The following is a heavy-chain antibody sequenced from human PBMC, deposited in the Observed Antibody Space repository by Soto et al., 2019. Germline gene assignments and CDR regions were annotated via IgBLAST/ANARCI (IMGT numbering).Heavy chain of an antibody. CDR1: GFTVSSNY. CDR2: IYSGGST. J-gene: IGHJ6*03. D-gene: IGHD2-15*01. CDR3: ARPLRVAATPGHPNHQRHPYYYYMDV. V-gene: IGHV3-66*04. Sequence: GGSLRLSCAASGFTVSSNYMSWVRQAPGKGLEWVSVIYSGGSTYYADSVKGRFTISRDNSKNTLYLQMNSLRAEDTAVYYCARPLRVAATPGHPNHQRHPYYYYMDVWGKGTTVTVSS.